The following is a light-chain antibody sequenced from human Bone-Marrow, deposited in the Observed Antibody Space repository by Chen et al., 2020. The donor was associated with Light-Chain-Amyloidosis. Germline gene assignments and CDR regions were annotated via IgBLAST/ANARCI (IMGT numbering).Light chain of an antibody. CDR2: ESF. J-gene: IGKJ1*01. CDR3: MQSIHLRT. Sequence: DVGMTQTPLSLSVTPGQPASISCKSSQSLLYSNGVTYLYWFLQKPGQPPQLLIYESFNRFSGVPHRCSGSGSGTVFTMKISRVEAEDVGTYCCMQSIHLRTFGQGTKVEIK. CDR1: QSLLYSNGVTY. V-gene: IGKV2D-29*01.